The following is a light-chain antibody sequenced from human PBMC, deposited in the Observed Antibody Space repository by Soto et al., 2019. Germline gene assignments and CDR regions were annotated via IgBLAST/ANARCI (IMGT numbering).Light chain of an antibody. V-gene: IGKV3-11*01. J-gene: IGKJ1*01. Sequence: EIVFTQSPGTRSLSPGERATLSCRASQSVSNNYLAWYQQKPGQAPRLLIYGASNRETGVPARFSGSGSGTEFTLTISSLEPEDSAVYYCQQRSNWTRTFGQGTKVDIK. CDR3: QQRSNWTRT. CDR1: QSVSNNY. CDR2: GAS.